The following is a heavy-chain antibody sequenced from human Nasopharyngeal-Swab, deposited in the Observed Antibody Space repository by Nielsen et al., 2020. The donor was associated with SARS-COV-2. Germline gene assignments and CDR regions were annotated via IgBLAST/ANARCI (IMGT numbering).Heavy chain of an antibody. V-gene: IGHV1-2*06. J-gene: IGHJ5*02. Sequence: ASVKVSCKASGYTFTGYYMHWVRQAPGQGLEWMGRINPNSGGTNYAQKFQGRVTMTRDTSISTAYMELSRLRSEDTAVYYCATAVVVTAISWFDPWGQGTLVTVSS. CDR2: INPNSGGT. D-gene: IGHD2-21*02. CDR3: ATAVVVTAISWFDP. CDR1: GYTFTGYY.